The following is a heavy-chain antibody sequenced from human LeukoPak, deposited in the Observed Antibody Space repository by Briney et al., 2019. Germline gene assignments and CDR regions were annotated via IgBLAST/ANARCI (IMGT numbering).Heavy chain of an antibody. CDR2: INPNSGGT. D-gene: IGHD3-9*01. CDR3: ARGRVAILTGYSTFDY. CDR1: GYTFTGYY. V-gene: IGHV1-2*02. J-gene: IGHJ4*02. Sequence: ASVKVSCKASGYTFTGYYMHWVRQAPGQGLEWMGWINPNSGGTNYAQKFQGRVTMTRDTSISTAYMELSRLRSDDTAVYYCARGRVAILTGYSTFDYWGQGTLVTVSS.